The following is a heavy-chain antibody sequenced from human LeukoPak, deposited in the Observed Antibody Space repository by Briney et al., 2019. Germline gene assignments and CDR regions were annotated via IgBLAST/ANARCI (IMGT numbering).Heavy chain of an antibody. CDR1: GGTFSSYG. V-gene: IGHV1-69*13. CDR3: VRDAGGDTSGYGDY. J-gene: IGHJ4*02. CDR2: IIPIIASP. D-gene: IGHD3-10*01. Sequence: GASVKVSCKASGGTFSSYGINWVRQAPGQGLEWMGVIIPIIASPNYAQKFQGRVTITADESTNTAYMDLNSLIFEDTAIYYCVRDAGGDTSGYGDYWGQGTLVTVSS.